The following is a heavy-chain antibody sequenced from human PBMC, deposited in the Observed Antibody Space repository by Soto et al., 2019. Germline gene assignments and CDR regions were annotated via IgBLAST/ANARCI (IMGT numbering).Heavy chain of an antibody. V-gene: IGHV4-59*08. CDR1: GDSMNSHY. D-gene: IGHD3-9*01. Sequence: PSETLSLTYTVTGDSMNSHYWSWLRQPPGKALEWMGYVYFTGSTNYNPSLKSRVTISIDTSNKHLSLHLSSVTAADTAVYYCGRQKVARFYREVDFFDFWGLGTLVTVSS. J-gene: IGHJ4*02. CDR2: VYFTGST. CDR3: GRQKVARFYREVDFFDF.